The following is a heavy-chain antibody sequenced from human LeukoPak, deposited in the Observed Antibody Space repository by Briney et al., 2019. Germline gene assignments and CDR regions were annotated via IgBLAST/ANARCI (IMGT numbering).Heavy chain of an antibody. CDR3: ARRPLGATTEASDNYFDY. J-gene: IGHJ4*02. V-gene: IGHV4-59*01. CDR2: IYYNGST. D-gene: IGHD1-26*01. Sequence: SETLSLTCAVSGVSISSYYWSWIRQPPGKGLEWIWYIYYNGSTNYNPSLKSRVTISVDTSKNQFSLKLSSVTAADTAVYYCARRPLGATTEASDNYFDYWGQGTLVTVSS. CDR1: GVSISSYY.